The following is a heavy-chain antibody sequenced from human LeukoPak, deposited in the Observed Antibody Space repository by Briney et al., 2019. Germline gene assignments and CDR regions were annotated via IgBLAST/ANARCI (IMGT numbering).Heavy chain of an antibody. CDR3: AYSILWFGEALGYGMDV. CDR2: IYYSGST. Sequence: PSETLSLTCTVSGGSISSGDYYWSWIRQPPGKGLEWIGYIYYSGSTYYNPSLKSRVTISVDTSKNQFSLKLSSVTAADTAVYYCAYSILWFGEALGYGMDVWGQGTTVTVSS. V-gene: IGHV4-30-4*01. CDR1: GGSISSGDYY. D-gene: IGHD3-10*01. J-gene: IGHJ6*02.